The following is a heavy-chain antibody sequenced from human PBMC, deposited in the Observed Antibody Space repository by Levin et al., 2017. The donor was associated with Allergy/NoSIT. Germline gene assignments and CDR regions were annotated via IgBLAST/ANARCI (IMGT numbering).Heavy chain of an antibody. V-gene: IGHV3-30*03. Sequence: SCAASGFTFSDYGMHWVRQAPGKGLEWVALISYDGNNKYYADSVKGRFTISRDNSRKTLYLQMNSLGIDDTAVFYCARDRHYCSGTFDYWGQGTLVTVSS. D-gene: IGHD3-10*01. CDR2: ISYDGNNK. CDR3: ARDRHYCSGTFDY. J-gene: IGHJ4*02. CDR1: GFTFSDYG.